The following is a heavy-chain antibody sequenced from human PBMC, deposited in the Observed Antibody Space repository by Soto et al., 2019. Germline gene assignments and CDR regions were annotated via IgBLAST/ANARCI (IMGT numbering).Heavy chain of an antibody. CDR1: GYTFTSYA. CDR3: ARLRVRVVIPGWYQRYYGLDV. Sequence: RASVKVSCKASGYTFTSYAINWVRQAPGQGLEWMGWISGYNGNTNYAQKLQGRVTMTTEISTNTAYMELSSLTSDDTAVYYCARLRVRVVIPGWYQRYYGLDVWGQGTTVTVSS. J-gene: IGHJ6*02. V-gene: IGHV1-18*01. CDR2: ISGYNGNT. D-gene: IGHD3-10*01.